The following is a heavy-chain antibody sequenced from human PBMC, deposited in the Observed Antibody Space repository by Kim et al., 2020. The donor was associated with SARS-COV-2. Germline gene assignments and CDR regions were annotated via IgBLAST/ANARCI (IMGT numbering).Heavy chain of an antibody. V-gene: IGHV4-59*09. J-gene: IGHJ3*02. D-gene: IGHD2-21*01. CDR3: ARGVTFDI. CDR2: RGRT. Sequence: RGRTNSNPSTKSRVTISVDTSKNQFSRKLSSVAAADTAVYYCARGVTFDIWGQGTMVTVSS.